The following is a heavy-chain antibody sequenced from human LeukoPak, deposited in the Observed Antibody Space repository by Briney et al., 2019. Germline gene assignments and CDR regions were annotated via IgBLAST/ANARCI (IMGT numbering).Heavy chain of an antibody. CDR1: GFTFSSYG. CDR3: AKDSSSSGYYEGLDY. V-gene: IGHV3-30*18. Sequence: GGSLRLSCAASGFTFSSYGMHWVRQAPGKGLEWVAVISYDGSNKYYADSVKGRFTISRDNSKNTLYLQMNSLRAEDTAVYYCAKDSSSSGYYEGLDYWGQGTLVTVSS. D-gene: IGHD3-22*01. CDR2: ISYDGSNK. J-gene: IGHJ4*02.